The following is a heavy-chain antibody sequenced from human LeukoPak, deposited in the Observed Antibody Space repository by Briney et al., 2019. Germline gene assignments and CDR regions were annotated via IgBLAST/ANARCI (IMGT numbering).Heavy chain of an antibody. V-gene: IGHV3-7*01. D-gene: IGHD3-16*02. CDR3: ARVICDYVWGSYRCHFDY. CDR1: GFTFSSYW. J-gene: IGHJ4*02. CDR2: IKEDGSNL. Sequence: GGSLRLSCAASGFTFSSYWMGWVRQAPGKGLEWVANIKEDGSNLYYLDPVKGRFTISRDNAKNSLHLQMNSLRAEDTAVYFCARVICDYVWGSYRCHFDYWGQGTLVSVSS.